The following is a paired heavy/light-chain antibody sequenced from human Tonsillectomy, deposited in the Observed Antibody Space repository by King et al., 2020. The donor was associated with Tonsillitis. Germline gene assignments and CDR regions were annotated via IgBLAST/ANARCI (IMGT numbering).Light chain of an antibody. V-gene: IGLV3-19*01. Sequence: SSELTQDPAVSVALGQTVRITCQGDSLRSYYACWYQQKSGQAPVLVLYGENNRPSGIPDRFSGSSSGNTASLTITGAQAEDEADYYCNSRDSIGNHWVFGGGTKLTVL. J-gene: IGLJ3*02. CDR3: NSRDSIGNHWV. CDR1: SLRSYY. CDR2: GEN.
Heavy chain of an antibody. J-gene: IGHJ4*02. Sequence: QVQLVQSGAEVKKPGASVKVSCKVSGDSLTELCMHWVRQAPGKGLEWMGGFDPEDGETIYAQKFQGRITMTEDTSTDTAFMELSSLRSEDTAVYYCANLAGPNMVRGITLTDYWGQGTFVTVSS. CDR2: FDPEDGET. V-gene: IGHV1-24*01. CDR1: GDSLTELC. CDR3: ANLAGPNMVRGITLTDY. D-gene: IGHD3-10*01.